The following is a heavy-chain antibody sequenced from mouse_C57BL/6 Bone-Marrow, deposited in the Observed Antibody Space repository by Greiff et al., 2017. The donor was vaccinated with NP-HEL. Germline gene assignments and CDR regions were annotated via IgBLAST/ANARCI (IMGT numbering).Heavy chain of an antibody. D-gene: IGHD2-4*01. J-gene: IGHJ4*01. CDR2: INPRNGGT. CDR1: GYTFTSYW. CDR3: ARGDYDYDCAMDY. Sequence: QVQLQQPGTELVKPGASVKLSCKASGYTFTSYWMHWVKQRPGQGLEWIGNINPRNGGTNYNEKFKSKATLTVDKSSSTAYMQLSSLTSEDSAVYYCARGDYDYDCAMDYWGQGTSVTVSS. V-gene: IGHV1-53*01.